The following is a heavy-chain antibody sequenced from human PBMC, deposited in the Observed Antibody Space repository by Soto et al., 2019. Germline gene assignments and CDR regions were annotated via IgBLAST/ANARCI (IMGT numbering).Heavy chain of an antibody. J-gene: IGHJ6*03. Sequence: GGSLRLSCAASGFTFSSYAMSWVRQAPGKGLEWVSAISGSGGSTYYADSVKGRFTISRDNSKNTLYLQMNSLRAEDTAVYYCAKDFAPVGAAAASSNYYYCYYMDVWGKGTTVTVSS. D-gene: IGHD6-13*01. V-gene: IGHV3-23*01. CDR3: AKDFAPVGAAAASSNYYYCYYMDV. CDR1: GFTFSSYA. CDR2: ISGSGGST.